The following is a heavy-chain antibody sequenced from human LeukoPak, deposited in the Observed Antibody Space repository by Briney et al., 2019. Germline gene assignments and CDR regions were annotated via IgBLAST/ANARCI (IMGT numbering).Heavy chain of an antibody. CDR3: AKDGIAVD. CDR2: ISGSGSGT. CDR1: GFTFTSYA. D-gene: IGHD6-19*01. Sequence: GGSLRLSCAASGFTFTSYAMSWVRQAPGKGPEWVSAISGSGSGTYYADSVKGRFTVSRDNSKNTLYLQMNSLRAEDTAVYYCAKDGIAVDWGQGTLVTVSS. J-gene: IGHJ4*02. V-gene: IGHV3-23*01.